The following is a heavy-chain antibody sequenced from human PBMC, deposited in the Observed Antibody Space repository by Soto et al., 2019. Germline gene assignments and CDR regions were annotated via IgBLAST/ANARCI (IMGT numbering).Heavy chain of an antibody. CDR1: GGTFSSYA. CDR2: IIPIFGTA. J-gene: IGHJ6*02. V-gene: IGHV1-69*13. D-gene: IGHD2-15*01. CDR3: ARDDLGYCSGCSGRVDYDYGLDA. Sequence: ASVKVSCKASGGTFSSYAISWVRQAPGQGLEWMGGIIPIFGTANYAQKFQGRVTITADESTSTAYMELSSLRSEDTAVYYCARDDLGYCSGCSGRVDYDYGLDAWGQGTTVTVSS.